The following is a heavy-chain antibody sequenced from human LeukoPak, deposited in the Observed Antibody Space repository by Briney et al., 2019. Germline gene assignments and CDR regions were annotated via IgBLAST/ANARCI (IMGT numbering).Heavy chain of an antibody. J-gene: IGHJ1*01. D-gene: IGHD1-26*01. CDR1: GGSIRSYF. Sequence: SGTLSLTCFVSGGSIRSYFWSWIRQPPGKGLEWIGYVYYSGSTSYNPSLKGRVTISVDMSKNQVSLELTSVTAADTAVYYCAAGKQTIVGATTYAAGEYFQHWARAPWSPSPQ. CDR2: VYYSGST. V-gene: IGHV4-59*01. CDR3: AAGKQTIVGATTYAAGEYFQH.